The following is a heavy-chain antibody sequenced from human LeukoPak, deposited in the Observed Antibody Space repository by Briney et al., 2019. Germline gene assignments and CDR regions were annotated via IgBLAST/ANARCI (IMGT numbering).Heavy chain of an antibody. CDR2: ISAYNGNT. D-gene: IGHD2-2*02. CDR1: GYTFTSYG. Sequence: GASVKVSCKASGYTFTSYGISWVRQAPGQGLEWMGWISAYNGNTNYAQKLQGRVTMTTDTSTSTAYMELRSLRSDDTAVYYCARDHCSSTSCYMMAQFYYYYGMDVCGQGTTVTVSS. J-gene: IGHJ6*02. V-gene: IGHV1-18*01. CDR3: ARDHCSSTSCYMMAQFYYYYGMDV.